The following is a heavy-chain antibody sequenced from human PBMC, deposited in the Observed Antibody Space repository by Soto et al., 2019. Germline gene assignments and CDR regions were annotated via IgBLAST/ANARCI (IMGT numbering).Heavy chain of an antibody. CDR3: ARDPAGVRKAFDI. D-gene: IGHD2-21*01. CDR1: GFTFSSDA. Sequence: EVQLLESGGGLVQPGGSLRLSCAASGFTFSSDAMSWVRQAPGKGLEWVSAISNSGGHTYYADSVKGRFTISRDNSQNTLYLQMNSLRAEDTALYYCARDPAGVRKAFDIWGQGTVVTVSS. CDR2: ISNSGGHT. V-gene: IGHV3-23*01. J-gene: IGHJ3*02.